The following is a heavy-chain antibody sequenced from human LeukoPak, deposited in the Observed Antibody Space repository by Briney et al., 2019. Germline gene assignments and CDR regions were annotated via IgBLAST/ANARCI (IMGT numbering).Heavy chain of an antibody. CDR2: IYTSGST. CDR1: GGSISSYY. V-gene: IGHV4-4*07. CDR3: ARLGGGVRFAAMVMIDY. J-gene: IGHJ4*02. D-gene: IGHD5-18*01. Sequence: SETLSLTCTVSGGSISSYYWSWIRQPAGKGLEWIGRIYTSGSTNYNPSLKSRVTMSVDTSKNQFSLKLSSVTAPDTAMYYCARLGGGVRFAAMVMIDYWGQGTLVTVSS.